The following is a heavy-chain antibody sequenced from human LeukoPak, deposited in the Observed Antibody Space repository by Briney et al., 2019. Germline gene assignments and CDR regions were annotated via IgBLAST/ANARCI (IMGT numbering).Heavy chain of an antibody. CDR1: GGSFSGYY. D-gene: IGHD3-10*01. CDR2: INESGTT. V-gene: IGHV4-34*01. Sequence: PSETLSLTCAVFGGSFSGYYWTWVRQAPGTGLEWIGEINESGTTNYNPSLDNRVTISVDRSKNQFSLKVTSLTAADTAVFYCARALMTLVRGVPRTTWFDPWGPGTLVTVSS. J-gene: IGHJ5*02. CDR3: ARALMTLVRGVPRTTWFDP.